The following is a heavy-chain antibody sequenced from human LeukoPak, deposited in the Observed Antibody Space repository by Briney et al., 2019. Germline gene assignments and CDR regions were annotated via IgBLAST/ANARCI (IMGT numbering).Heavy chain of an antibody. J-gene: IGHJ4*02. Sequence: GGSLRLSCAASGFTFSDYWMHWVRQAPEKGQVWVSRINTDGTSTKYADSVKGRFTISRDNARNTEYLQMNSLRAEDTAVYYCARARYSYTGIVDFWGQGTLVTVSS. V-gene: IGHV3-74*01. CDR3: ARARYSYTGIVDF. CDR1: GFTFSDYW. D-gene: IGHD5-18*01. CDR2: INTDGTST.